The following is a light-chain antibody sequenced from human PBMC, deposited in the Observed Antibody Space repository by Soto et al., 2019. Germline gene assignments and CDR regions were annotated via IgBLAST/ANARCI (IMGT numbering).Light chain of an antibody. Sequence: QSALTQPPSASGSPGQSVTISCTGTSSDVGGYNYVSWYQQHPGKAPKLMIYEVSKRPSGVPDRFSGSKSGNTASLTVSGLQAEDEADYSGSSYAGSNNFVVFGGGTKLTVL. J-gene: IGLJ2*01. V-gene: IGLV2-8*01. CDR2: EVS. CDR3: SSYAGSNNFVV. CDR1: SSDVGGYNY.